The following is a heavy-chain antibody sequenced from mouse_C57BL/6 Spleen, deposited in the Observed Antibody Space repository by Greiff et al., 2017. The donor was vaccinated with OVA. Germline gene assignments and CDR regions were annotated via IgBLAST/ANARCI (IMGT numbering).Heavy chain of an antibody. CDR2: INPGSGGT. V-gene: IGHV1-54*01. Sequence: QVQLQQSGAELVRPGTSVKVSCKASGYAFTNYLIEWVKQRPGQGLEWIGVINPGSGGTNYNEKFKGKATLTADKSSITAYMQLSSLTSEDSAVYFCARGYGSSYEDYAMDYWGQGTSVTVSS. CDR3: ARGYGSSYEDYAMDY. CDR1: GYAFTNYL. J-gene: IGHJ4*01. D-gene: IGHD1-1*01.